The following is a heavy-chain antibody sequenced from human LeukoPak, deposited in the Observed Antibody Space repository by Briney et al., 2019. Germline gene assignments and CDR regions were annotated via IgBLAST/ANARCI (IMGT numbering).Heavy chain of an antibody. CDR1: GGSLSSYF. CDR3: ARGDNRGNFDS. V-gene: IGHV4-59*01. J-gene: IGHJ4*02. CDR2: LYYSRNT. Sequence: SETLSLTCTVSGGSLSSYFWSWIRQPPGKGLEWIGYLYYSRNTNYNPSLKSRVTISVDTSTNQFSLKLSSVTAADTAVYYCARGDNRGNFDSWGQGTLVTVSS. D-gene: IGHD2/OR15-2a*01.